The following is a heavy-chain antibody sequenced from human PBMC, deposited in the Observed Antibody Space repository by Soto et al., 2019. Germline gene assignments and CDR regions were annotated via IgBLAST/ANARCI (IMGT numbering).Heavy chain of an antibody. D-gene: IGHD3-22*01. J-gene: IGHJ4*01. CDR3: TTDSYITIIIVRFDY. V-gene: IGHV3-23*01. CDR1: GFTFSSYA. Sequence: PVGSLRLSCAASGFTFSSYAMSWVRQAPGKGLEWVSAISGSGGSTYYADSVKGRFTISRDNSKNTLYLQMNSLKTEDTGVYYCTTDSYITIIIVRFDYWGHGTPVTVSS. CDR2: ISGSGGST.